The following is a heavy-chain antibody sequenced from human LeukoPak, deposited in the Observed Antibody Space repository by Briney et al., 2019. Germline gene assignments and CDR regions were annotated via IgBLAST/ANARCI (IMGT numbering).Heavy chain of an antibody. Sequence: GGSLRLSCAASGLTFSNYWMSWVRRAPGKGLEWVANIKEDGSEKYYGDSVRGRFTISRDNAKSSLNLQMSSLRADDTAVYYCARHGRHNFDYWGQGTLVTVSS. CDR3: ARHGRHNFDY. V-gene: IGHV3-7*01. CDR2: IKEDGSEK. D-gene: IGHD5-24*01. J-gene: IGHJ4*02. CDR1: GLTFSNYW.